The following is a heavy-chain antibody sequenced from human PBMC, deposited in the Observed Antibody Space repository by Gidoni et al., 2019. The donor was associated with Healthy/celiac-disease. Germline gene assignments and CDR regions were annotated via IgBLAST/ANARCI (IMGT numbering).Heavy chain of an antibody. CDR1: GFTFSRSA. D-gene: IGHD3-9*01. J-gene: IGHJ4*02. V-gene: IGHV3-30-3*01. CDR2: ISYDGSNK. Sequence: QVQLVESGGGVVQPGRSLRLSCAASGFTFSRSAMHWVRQAPGKGLEWVAVISYDGSNKYYADSVKGRFTISRDNSKNTLYLQMNSLRAEDTAVYYCATANPQHVLRYFDWQKWGFDYWGQGTLVTVSS. CDR3: ATANPQHVLRYFDWQKWGFDY.